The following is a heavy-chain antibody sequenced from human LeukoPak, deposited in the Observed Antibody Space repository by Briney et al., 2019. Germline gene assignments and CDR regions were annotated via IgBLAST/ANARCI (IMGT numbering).Heavy chain of an antibody. D-gene: IGHD3-16*01. CDR2: IFPSGST. V-gene: IGHV4-39*01. Sequence: PSETLSLTCIVSGGSISSGPYYWGWIRQPPGKGLEWIGSIFPSGSTYSNPSLKRRVTISVDTSKNQFSLKLSSVTAADTAVYYCARQGSLRSGLYIRGQGSLVTVSS. CDR1: GGSISSGPYY. CDR3: ARQGSLRSGLYI. J-gene: IGHJ4*02.